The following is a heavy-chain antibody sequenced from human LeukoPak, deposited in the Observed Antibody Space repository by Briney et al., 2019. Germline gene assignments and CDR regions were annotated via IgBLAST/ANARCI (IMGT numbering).Heavy chain of an antibody. V-gene: IGHV3-21*01. D-gene: IGHD3-22*01. J-gene: IGHJ4*02. Sequence: GGSLRLSCAASGFTFSSYSMNWVRQAPGKGLEWVSSISSSSSYIYHADSVKGRFTISRDNAKNSLYLQMNSLRAEDTAVYYCASSRYDSSGYYSWGQGTLVTVSS. CDR3: ASSRYDSSGYYS. CDR1: GFTFSSYS. CDR2: ISSSSSYI.